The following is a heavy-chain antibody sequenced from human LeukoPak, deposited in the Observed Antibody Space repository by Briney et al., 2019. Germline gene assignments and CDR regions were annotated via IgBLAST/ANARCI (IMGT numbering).Heavy chain of an antibody. CDR3: ARDRGVDPAFDY. V-gene: IGHV3-30*03. CDR2: ISLDGSYK. CDR1: RFSFSNYG. J-gene: IGHJ4*02. D-gene: IGHD5-24*01. Sequence: PGGSLRLSCAASRFSFSNYGMHWVRQAPGKGLEWVAVISLDGSYKDYADSVEGRFTISRDNSKNTLYLQMNSLKGEDTAVYYCARDRGVDPAFDYWGQGTLVIVSS.